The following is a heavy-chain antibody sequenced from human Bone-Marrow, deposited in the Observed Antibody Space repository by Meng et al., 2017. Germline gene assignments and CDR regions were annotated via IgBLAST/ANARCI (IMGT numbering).Heavy chain of an antibody. J-gene: IGHJ4*02. V-gene: IGHV3-33*01. CDR3: ARDNYGDYYFDY. CDR2: IWYDGSK. Sequence: VKLVESGGGVVPPGRYLRLSCAASGFTFSSNGMHWVRQAAGKGLEWVAAIWYDGSKYYGDSVRGRFTISRDNSKDTLYLQMNSLRAEDTAVYYCARDNYGDYYFDYWGQGSLVTVSS. CDR1: GFTFSSNG. D-gene: IGHD4-17*01.